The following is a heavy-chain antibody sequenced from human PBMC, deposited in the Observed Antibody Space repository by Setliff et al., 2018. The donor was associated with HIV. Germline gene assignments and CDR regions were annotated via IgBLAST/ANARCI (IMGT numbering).Heavy chain of an antibody. Sequence: PSETLSLTCAVYGGSLSGYHWGWVRQPPGKGLEWIGSVYHSGTTYCNPSLKSRVTISVDMSNSQFSLKVTSVTAADTAVYYCMRGRSITIFGVAYFDFWGQGTQGTVS. J-gene: IGHJ4*02. V-gene: IGHV4-34*01. CDR1: GGSLSGYH. D-gene: IGHD3-3*01. CDR3: MRGRSITIFGVAYFDF. CDR2: VYHSGTT.